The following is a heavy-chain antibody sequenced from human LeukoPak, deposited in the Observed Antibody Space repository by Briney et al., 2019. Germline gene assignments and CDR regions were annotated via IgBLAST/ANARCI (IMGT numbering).Heavy chain of an antibody. V-gene: IGHV3-21*01. CDR2: ISSSSSYI. D-gene: IGHD2-15*01. CDR3: HVGYCSGGSCYYFDY. Sequence: GGSLRLSCAASGFTFSSYSMNWVRQAPGKGLEWVSSISSSSSYIYYADSVKGRFTISRDNAKNSLYLQMNSLRAEDTAVYYCHVGYCSGGSCYYFDYRGQGTLVTVSS. J-gene: IGHJ4*02. CDR1: GFTFSSYS.